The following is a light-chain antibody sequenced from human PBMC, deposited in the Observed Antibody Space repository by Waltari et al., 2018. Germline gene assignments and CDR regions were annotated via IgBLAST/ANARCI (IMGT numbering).Light chain of an antibody. CDR3: QHYVRLPVT. CDR2: GAS. J-gene: IGKJ1*01. CDR1: QRVSRS. V-gene: IGKV3-20*01. Sequence: EIVLTQSPGTLSLFPGERATLSCRASQRVSRSLAGYQQKPGQAPRLLIYGASSRATGVPDRFSGGGSGTDFSLTISRLEPEDFAVYYCQHYVRLPVTFGQGTKVEIK.